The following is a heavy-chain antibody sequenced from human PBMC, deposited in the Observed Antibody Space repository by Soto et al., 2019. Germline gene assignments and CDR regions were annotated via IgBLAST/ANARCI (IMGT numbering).Heavy chain of an antibody. V-gene: IGHV4-38-2*01. CDR2: IYHSGST. Sequence: LSLTCAVSGYSISSGYYWGWIRQPPGKGLEWIGSIYHSGSTYYNPSLKSRVTISVDTSKNQFSLKLSSVTAADTAVYYCARLLSNFDWSSYWGQGTLVTVSS. CDR1: GYSISSGYY. J-gene: IGHJ4*02. CDR3: ARLLSNFDWSSY. D-gene: IGHD3-9*01.